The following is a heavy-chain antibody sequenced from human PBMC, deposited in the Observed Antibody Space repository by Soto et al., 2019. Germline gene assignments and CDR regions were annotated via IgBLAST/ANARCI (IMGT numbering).Heavy chain of an antibody. J-gene: IGHJ4*02. D-gene: IGHD3-22*01. V-gene: IGHV3-30*18. Sequence: QVQLVESGGGVVQPGRSLRLSCAASGFTFSSYGMHWVRQAPGKGLEWVAVISYDGSNKYYADSVKGRFTISRDNSKNTRYLQMNSLRAEYTAVYYCAKDSLVEDYASSPTPPNDYWGQGTLVTVSS. CDR1: GFTFSSYG. CDR3: AKDSLVEDYASSPTPPNDY. CDR2: ISYDGSNK.